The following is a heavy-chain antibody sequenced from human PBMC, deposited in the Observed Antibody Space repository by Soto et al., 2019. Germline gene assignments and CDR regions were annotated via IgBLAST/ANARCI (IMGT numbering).Heavy chain of an antibody. CDR2: IIPIFTTT. V-gene: IGHV1-69*13. CDR1: GGTFSNSA. CDR3: ARPSGLLGQYSALVDY. Sequence: SVKVSCKASGGTFSNSAIAWVRQAPGQGLEWLGMIIPIFTTTNYAQKFKDRLTISADGSTGTAYMELSGLKSEDTAVYFCARPSGLLGQYSALVDYWGQGTLVTVSS. J-gene: IGHJ4*02. D-gene: IGHD6-6*01.